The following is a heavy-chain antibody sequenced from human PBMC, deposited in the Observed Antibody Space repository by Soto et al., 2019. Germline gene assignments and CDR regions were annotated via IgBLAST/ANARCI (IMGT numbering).Heavy chain of an antibody. Sequence: PSETLSLTCTVSGGSISSSDYYWGWIRQPPGKGLEWIGSIYYSGSTYYNPSLKSRVTISVDTSKNQFSLKLSSVTAADTAVYYCASQGLRYYYYGMDVWGQGTTVTVS. V-gene: IGHV4-39*01. CDR3: ASQGLRYYYYGMDV. CDR2: IYYSGST. J-gene: IGHJ6*02. D-gene: IGHD4-17*01. CDR1: GGSISSSDYY.